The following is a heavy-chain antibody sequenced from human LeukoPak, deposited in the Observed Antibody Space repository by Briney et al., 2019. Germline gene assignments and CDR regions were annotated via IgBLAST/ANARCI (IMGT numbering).Heavy chain of an antibody. CDR1: GFTFSSYG. CDR2: ISYDGSNK. CDR3: AKDPRYNYYYDSSGYYPHNYFDY. J-gene: IGHJ4*02. Sequence: PGGSQRLSCAASGFTFSSYGMHWVRQAPGKGLEWVAVISYDGSNKYYADSVKGRFTISRDNSKNTLYLQMNSLRAEDTAVYYCAKDPRYNYYYDSSGYYPHNYFDYWGQGTLVTVSS. D-gene: IGHD3-22*01. V-gene: IGHV3-30*18.